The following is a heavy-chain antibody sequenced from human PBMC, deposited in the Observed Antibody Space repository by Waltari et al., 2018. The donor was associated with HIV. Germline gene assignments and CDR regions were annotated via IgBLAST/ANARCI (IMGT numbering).Heavy chain of an antibody. D-gene: IGHD1-26*01. CDR3: VRDGGSYSGWYDP. J-gene: IGHJ5*02. CDR2: ITTNINYI. CDR1: GFIFQNYA. V-gene: IGHV3-21*02. Sequence: QLVEYGGGLVRPGESLRLSCAASGFIFQNYAMYWFRQAPGKGLEWVACITTNINYIYYAPSVRGRFTISRDNINDLLFLEMNSLRDEDTAIYYCVRDGGSYSGWYDPWGQGTLVTVSS.